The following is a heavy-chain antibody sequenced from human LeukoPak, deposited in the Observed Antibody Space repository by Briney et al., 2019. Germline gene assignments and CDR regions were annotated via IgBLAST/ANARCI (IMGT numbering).Heavy chain of an antibody. D-gene: IGHD6-6*01. V-gene: IGHV3-7*01. Sequence: PGGSLRLSCAASGFTFSSYWMSWVRQAPGKGLKWVANIKQDGSEKYYVDSVKGRFTISRDNAKNSLYLQMNSLRAEDTAVYYCARSGIAARRGADYWGQGTLVTVSS. CDR3: ARSGIAARRGADY. J-gene: IGHJ4*02. CDR2: IKQDGSEK. CDR1: GFTFSSYW.